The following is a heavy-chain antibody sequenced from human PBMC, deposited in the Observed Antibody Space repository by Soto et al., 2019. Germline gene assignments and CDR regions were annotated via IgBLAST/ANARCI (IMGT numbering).Heavy chain of an antibody. V-gene: IGHV3-48*02. CDR2: ISGSSDTI. CDR1: GLSLSTYS. Sequence: DVQLVESGGGLVQRGGSLRLSCAASGLSLSTYSLNWVRQAPRQGLEWVSYISGSSDTIYYADSVKGRFTISRDNAKNSLYLQMNSLRDDDTAVYFCARGYDLQYGMDVWGQGTTVTVSS. J-gene: IGHJ6*02. CDR3: ARGYDLQYGMDV. D-gene: IGHD1-1*01.